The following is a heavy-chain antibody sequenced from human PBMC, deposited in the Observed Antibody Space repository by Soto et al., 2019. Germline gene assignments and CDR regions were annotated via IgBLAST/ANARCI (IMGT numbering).Heavy chain of an antibody. J-gene: IGHJ4*02. CDR1: GFTFDDYA. V-gene: IGHV3-9*01. CDR2: ISWNSGSI. CDR3: AKVVLRYFDWLLSPGYYFDY. D-gene: IGHD3-9*01. Sequence: EVQLVESGGGLVQPGRSLRLSCAASGFTFDDYAMHWVRQAPGKGLEWVSGISWNSGSIGYADSVKGRFTISRDNAKNVLYMQMNSLRAEDTALYYCAKVVLRYFDWLLSPGYYFDYWGQGTLVTVSS.